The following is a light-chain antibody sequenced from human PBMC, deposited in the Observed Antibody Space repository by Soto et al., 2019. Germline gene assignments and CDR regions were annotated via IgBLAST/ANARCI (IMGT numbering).Light chain of an antibody. CDR1: RSVLHSSNNQNY. CDR3: QQYYSAPYT. Sequence: DIVMTPSPDSLAVSLGERATINCKSSRSVLHSSNNQNYLAWYQQKPRQSPKLLIYWASTRESGVPDRFSGSGSGTDFTLTINGLQAEDVAVYYCQQYYSAPYTFGQGSQVEIK. CDR2: WAS. J-gene: IGKJ2*01. V-gene: IGKV4-1*01.